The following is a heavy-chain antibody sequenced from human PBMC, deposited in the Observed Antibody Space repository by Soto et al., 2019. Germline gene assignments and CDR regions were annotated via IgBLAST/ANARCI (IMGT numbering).Heavy chain of an antibody. Sequence: ASVKVSCKASGYTFTSYDINWVRQATGQGLEWMGWMNPNSGNTGYAQKFQGRVTMTRNTSISTAYMELSSLRSEDTAVYYCAIQTPGLAVDIVATTTFDYWGQGTLVTVSS. CDR3: AIQTPGLAVDIVATTTFDY. V-gene: IGHV1-8*01. D-gene: IGHD5-12*01. CDR1: GYTFTSYD. CDR2: MNPNSGNT. J-gene: IGHJ4*02.